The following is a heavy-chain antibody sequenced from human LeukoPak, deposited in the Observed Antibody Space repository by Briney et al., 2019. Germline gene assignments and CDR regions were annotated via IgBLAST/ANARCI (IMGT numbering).Heavy chain of an antibody. D-gene: IGHD6-19*01. CDR2: IHRGGST. CDR1: GGSIRSYY. Sequence: SETLSLTCTVSGGSIRSYYWNWIRQPAGKGLEWIGRIHRGGSTNYNPSFRSRVTMSVDTSKNQFSLKLSSVTAADTAVYYCAGDLYASGWSLYFDYWGQGTLVTVSS. J-gene: IGHJ4*02. V-gene: IGHV4-4*07. CDR3: AGDLYASGWSLYFDY.